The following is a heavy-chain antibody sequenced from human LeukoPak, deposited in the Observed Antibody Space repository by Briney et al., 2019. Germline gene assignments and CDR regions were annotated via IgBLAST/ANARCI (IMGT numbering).Heavy chain of an antibody. V-gene: IGHV4-38-2*01. CDR3: ARGIAAAGHHFDY. CDR2: IYHSGST. Sequence: SETLSLTCAVSGYSISSGYYWGWIRQPPGKGLEWIGSIYHSGSTYYNPSLKSRVTISVDTSKNQFSLKLSSVTAADTAVYYCARGIAAAGHHFDYWGQGTLVTVSS. J-gene: IGHJ4*02. CDR1: GYSISSGYY. D-gene: IGHD6-13*01.